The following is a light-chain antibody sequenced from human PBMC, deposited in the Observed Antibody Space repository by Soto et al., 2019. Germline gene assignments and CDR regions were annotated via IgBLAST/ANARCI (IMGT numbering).Light chain of an antibody. CDR1: QSISTF. CDR3: QQSYSSTWT. V-gene: IGKV1-39*01. Sequence: DIQMTQSPSSLSASVGDRVTITCRASQSISTFLNWYQQKPGTAPKLLMHATSILQSGVPSRFSGSGSGTEFTLTISSLQPEDSATYYCQQSYSSTWTFGQGTKVEIK. CDR2: ATS. J-gene: IGKJ1*01.